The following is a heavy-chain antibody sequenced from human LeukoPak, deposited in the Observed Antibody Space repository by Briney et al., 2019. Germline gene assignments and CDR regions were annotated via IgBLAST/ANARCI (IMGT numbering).Heavy chain of an antibody. D-gene: IGHD5-12*01. Sequence: PGGSLRLSCVGSGFTFTDHYMGWMRQAPGKGLEWVSYISRTGNNVYYADSVKGRFTISRDNDKNSLFLQMNSLRADDTAIYFCQYSGTIWGKDVWGKGTMVTVSS. J-gene: IGHJ6*04. CDR1: GFTFTDHY. V-gene: IGHV3-11*04. CDR3: QYSGTIWGKDV. CDR2: ISRTGNNV.